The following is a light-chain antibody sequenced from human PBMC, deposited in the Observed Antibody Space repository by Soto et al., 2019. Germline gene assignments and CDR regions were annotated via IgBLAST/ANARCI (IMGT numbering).Light chain of an antibody. Sequence: EIVMTQSPATLSVSPGERATLSCRASQSVRSNLAWYRQKPGQAPRLLIYGASTRATGIPARFSGSGSGTEFTLTISSLQSEDFAVYYCQQYNNWPLLTFGGGTKVEIK. CDR3: QQYNNWPLLT. CDR2: GAS. CDR1: QSVRSN. V-gene: IGKV3-15*01. J-gene: IGKJ4*01.